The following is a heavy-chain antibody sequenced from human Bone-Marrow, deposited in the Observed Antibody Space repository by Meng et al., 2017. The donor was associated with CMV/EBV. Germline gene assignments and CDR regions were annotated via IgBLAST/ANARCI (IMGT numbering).Heavy chain of an antibody. J-gene: IGHJ1*01. D-gene: IGHD2-2*01. CDR3: ARGSVLPAAISQH. CDR2: IYSGGST. CDR1: GFTVSSNY. V-gene: IGHV3-53*01. Sequence: GESLKISCAASGFTVSSNYMSWVRQAPGKGLEWVSVIYSGGSTYYADSVKGRFTISRDNSKNTLYLQMNSLRAEDTAVYYCARGSVLPAAISQHWGQGTLVTVSS.